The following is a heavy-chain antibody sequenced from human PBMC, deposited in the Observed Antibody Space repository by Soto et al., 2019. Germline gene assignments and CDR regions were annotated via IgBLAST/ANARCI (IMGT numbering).Heavy chain of an antibody. CDR1: GGSISSYY. D-gene: IGHD6-19*01. CDR2: IYYSGST. Sequence: SETLSLTCTVSGGSISSYYWSWIRQPPGKGLEWIGYIYYSGSTNYNPSLKSRVTISVDTSKNQFSLKLSSVTAADTAVYYCARESSGQTTKYYFDYWGQGTLVTVSS. CDR3: ARESSGQTTKYYFDY. J-gene: IGHJ4*02. V-gene: IGHV4-59*01.